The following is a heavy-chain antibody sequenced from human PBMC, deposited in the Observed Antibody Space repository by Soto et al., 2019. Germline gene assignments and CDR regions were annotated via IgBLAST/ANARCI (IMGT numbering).Heavy chain of an antibody. CDR3: VRDLHEPLAADVLRVAS. CDR1: GFSFTSYE. J-gene: IGHJ4*02. D-gene: IGHD2-15*01. CDR2: ISTTGAGT. Sequence: LRLSCAASGFSFTSYEMHWVRQAPGRGLEWISYISTTGAGTHYADSVKGRFTISRDNARNSLSLRMDSLRVEDTAIYYCVRDLHEPLAADVLRVASWGLGTQVTVSS. V-gene: IGHV3-48*03.